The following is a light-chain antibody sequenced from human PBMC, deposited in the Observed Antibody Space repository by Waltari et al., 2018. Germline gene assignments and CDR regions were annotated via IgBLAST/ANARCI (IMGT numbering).Light chain of an antibody. CDR2: DAS. J-gene: IGKJ4*01. CDR3: LQYHSVPLT. Sequence: IHMFQSPSSLSAPVGVRVTITCEASQDIKQSLNWFHQKPGTAPKALIFDASSSQTGAPSRFSGSGSGTDFTFTISSLQPEDMGTYYCLQYHSVPLTFGGGTTVEIK. V-gene: IGKV1-33*01. CDR1: QDIKQS.